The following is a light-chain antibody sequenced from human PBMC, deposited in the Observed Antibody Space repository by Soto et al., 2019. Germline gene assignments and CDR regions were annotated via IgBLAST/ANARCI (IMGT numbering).Light chain of an antibody. Sequence: EIVLTQSPVTLSLSPGERATLSCRASQSINNYLAWYQQKPGQPPRLLIYDASNRATAIPVRFSGSGSGTDFTLTISSLEPEDSEVYYCQYRGIWPPGATFGGGTKVEIK. V-gene: IGKV3-11*01. J-gene: IGKJ4*01. CDR2: DAS. CDR1: QSINNY. CDR3: QYRGIWPPGAT.